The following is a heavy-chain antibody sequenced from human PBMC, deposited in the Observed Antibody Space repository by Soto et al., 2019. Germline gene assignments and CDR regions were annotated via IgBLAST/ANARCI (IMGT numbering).Heavy chain of an antibody. CDR1: GDTLSRHY. CDR2: INPSDGDT. Sequence: QVQLVQPGAEMMKPGASMKVSCKASGDTLSRHYVHWVRQAPGQGLEWMGRINPSDGDTTYAPETYDRVTMTCDTSTNTVFMDLRSLSSDDTAVYYCVTRVKGDFAVWGQGTTVVVS. V-gene: IGHV1-46*03. J-gene: IGHJ6*01. CDR3: VTRVKGDFAV. D-gene: IGHD3-3*01.